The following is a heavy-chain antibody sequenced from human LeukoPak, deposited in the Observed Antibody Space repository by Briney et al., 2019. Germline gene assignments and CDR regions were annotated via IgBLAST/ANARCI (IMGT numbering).Heavy chain of an antibody. CDR2: ISGSGGST. CDR1: GFTFSSYA. D-gene: IGHD3-3*01. Sequence: QPGGSLRLSCAASGFTFSSYAMSWVRQAPGKGLEWVSAISGSGGSTYYADSVKGRFTISRDNSKNTLYLQMNSLRAEDTAVYYCAKDYDFWSGYYTGVIPFDYWGQGTLVTVSS. CDR3: AKDYDFWSGYYTGVIPFDY. J-gene: IGHJ4*02. V-gene: IGHV3-23*01.